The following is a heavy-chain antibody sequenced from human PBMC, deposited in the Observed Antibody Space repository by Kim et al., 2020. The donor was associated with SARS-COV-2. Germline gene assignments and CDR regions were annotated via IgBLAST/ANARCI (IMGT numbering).Heavy chain of an antibody. D-gene: IGHD3-9*01. V-gene: IGHV3-53*01. Sequence: GGSLRLSCAASGFTVSSNYMSWVRQAPGKGLEWVSVIYSGGSTYYADSVKGRFTISRDNSKNTLYLQMNSLRAEDTAVYYCARDRDAHFDWLLTVDWGQGTLVTVSS. CDR2: IYSGGST. J-gene: IGHJ4*02. CDR1: GFTVSSNY. CDR3: ARDRDAHFDWLLTVD.